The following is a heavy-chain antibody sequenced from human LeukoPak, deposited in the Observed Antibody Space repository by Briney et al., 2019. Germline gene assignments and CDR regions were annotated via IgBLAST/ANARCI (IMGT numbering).Heavy chain of an antibody. J-gene: IGHJ3*02. CDR2: IYWDDDK. Sequence: SGPTLVQPTQTLTLTCTFSWFSLSTSGVGGGWIRQPPAKALEWLALIYWDDDKRYSPSPKSRLTITKDTAKSQVVLTMTNMGPVDTAPNYWSHRPGKHILTGYYRKGDAFDIWGQGTMVTVSS. CDR3: SHRPGKHILTGYYRKGDAFDI. D-gene: IGHD3-9*01. V-gene: IGHV2-5*02. CDR1: WFSLSTSGVG.